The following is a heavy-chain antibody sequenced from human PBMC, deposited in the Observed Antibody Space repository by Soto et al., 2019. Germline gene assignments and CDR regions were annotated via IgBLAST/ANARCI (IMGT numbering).Heavy chain of an antibody. D-gene: IGHD3-9*01. CDR1: GGSISSGGYY. V-gene: IGHV4-31*03. CDR3: ARDQDYDILTGKDAFDI. J-gene: IGHJ3*02. Sequence: SETLSLTCTVSGGSISSGGYYWSWIRQHPGKGLEWIGYIYYSGSTYYNPSLKSRVTISVDTSKNQFSLKLSSVIAADTAVYYCARDQDYDILTGKDAFDIWGQGTMVTVSS. CDR2: IYYSGST.